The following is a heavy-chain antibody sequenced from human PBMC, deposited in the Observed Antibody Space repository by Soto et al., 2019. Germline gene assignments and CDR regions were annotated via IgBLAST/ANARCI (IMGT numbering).Heavy chain of an antibody. CDR3: ARGGSTWYGDNWLDP. D-gene: IGHD6-13*01. V-gene: IGHV4-31*03. CDR1: GGPITSGGYY. Sequence: VQLRESGPGLVKPSQTLSLTCKVSGGPITSGGYYWSWIRQHPVKGLEWIGYTYYTGITYYNPSLKGRVTISLDTYGSHFSLSLTSVTAADTAIYYCARGGSTWYGDNWLDPWGPGTLVTVSS. J-gene: IGHJ5*02. CDR2: TYYTGIT.